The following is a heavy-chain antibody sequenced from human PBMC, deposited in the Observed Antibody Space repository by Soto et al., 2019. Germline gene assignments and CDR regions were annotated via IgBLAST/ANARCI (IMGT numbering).Heavy chain of an antibody. CDR1: GFTFSSYA. CDR3: AKSLGFSYGPSYYFDY. D-gene: IGHD5-18*01. V-gene: IGHV3-23*01. Sequence: PGGSLRLSCAASGFTFSSYALSWVRQAPGKGLEWVSALSGTGGSTSYADSVKGRFTISRDNSKNTLYLQMNSLRAEDTAVYYCAKSLGFSYGPSYYFDYWGQGTLVTVSS. J-gene: IGHJ4*02. CDR2: LSGTGGST.